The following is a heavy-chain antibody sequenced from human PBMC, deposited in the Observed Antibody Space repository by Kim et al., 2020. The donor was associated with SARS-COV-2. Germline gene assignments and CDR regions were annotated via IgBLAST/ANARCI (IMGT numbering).Heavy chain of an antibody. V-gene: IGHV3-30-3*01. D-gene: IGHD1-1*01. Sequence: GGSLRLSCAASGFTFSSYAMHWVRQAPGKGLEWVAVISYDGSNKYYADSVKGRFTISRDNSKNTLYLQMNSLRAEDTAVYYCAREGKNWNSFDYWGQGTLVTVSS. CDR1: GFTFSSYA. CDR2: ISYDGSNK. J-gene: IGHJ4*02. CDR3: AREGKNWNSFDY.